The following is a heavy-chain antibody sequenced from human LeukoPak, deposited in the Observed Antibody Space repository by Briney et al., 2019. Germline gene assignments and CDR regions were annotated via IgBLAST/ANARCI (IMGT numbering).Heavy chain of an antibody. Sequence: GGSLRLSCAASGFTVSSNYMSWVRQAPGKGLEWVSVIYSGGSTYYADSVKGRFTISRDNSKNTLYLQMNSLRAEDTAVYYCARDGRAYYYGSGSYRGIFPSEGWGQGTLVTVSS. CDR2: IYSGGST. D-gene: IGHD3-10*01. CDR3: ARDGRAYYYGSGSYRGIFPSEG. CDR1: GFTVSSNY. V-gene: IGHV3-66*01. J-gene: IGHJ4*02.